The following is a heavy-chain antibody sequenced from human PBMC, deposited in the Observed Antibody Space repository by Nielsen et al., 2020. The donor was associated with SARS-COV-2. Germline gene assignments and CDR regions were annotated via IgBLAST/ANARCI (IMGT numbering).Heavy chain of an antibody. CDR3: AKDLSIAVAGTGDY. V-gene: IGHV3-64D*06. CDR1: GFTFSSYA. Sequence: GGSLRLSCSASGFTFSSYAMHWVRQAPGKGLEYVSAISSNGGSTYYADSVKGRFTISRDNSKNTLYLQMSSLRAEDTAVYYCAKDLSIAVAGTGDYWGQGTLVTVSS. CDR2: ISSNGGST. D-gene: IGHD6-19*01. J-gene: IGHJ4*02.